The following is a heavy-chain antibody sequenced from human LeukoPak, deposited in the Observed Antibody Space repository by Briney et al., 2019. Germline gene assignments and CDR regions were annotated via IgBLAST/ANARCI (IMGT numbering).Heavy chain of an antibody. J-gene: IGHJ4*02. CDR1: GFTFSDYY. CDR3: ARGPRGIAAAGSPFDY. D-gene: IGHD6-13*01. V-gene: IGHV3-11*05. CDR2: ISSSSSYT. Sequence: GGSLRLSCAASGFTFSDYYMSWIRQAPGKGLEWVSCISSSSSYTNYADSVKGRFTISRDSAKNSLYLQMNSLRAEDTAVYYCARGPRGIAAAGSPFDYWGQGTLVTVSS.